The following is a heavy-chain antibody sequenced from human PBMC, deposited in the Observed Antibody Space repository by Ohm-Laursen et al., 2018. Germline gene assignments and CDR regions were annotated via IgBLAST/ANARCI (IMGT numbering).Heavy chain of an antibody. V-gene: IGHV4-31*01. J-gene: IGHJ4*02. CDR1: GGSISSGGYY. D-gene: IGHD6-19*01. Sequence: TLSLTWTVSGGSISSGGYYWSWIRQHPEKGLEWIGYIYYSGSTYYNPSLKSLVTISVDTSKNQFSLKLSSVTAEDTAVYYCARPYSSGWLPGYPMAYWGQGTLVTVSS. CDR2: IYYSGST. CDR3: ARPYSSGWLPGYPMAY.